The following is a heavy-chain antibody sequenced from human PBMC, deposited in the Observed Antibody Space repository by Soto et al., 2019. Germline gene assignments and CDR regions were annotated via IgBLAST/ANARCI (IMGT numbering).Heavy chain of an antibody. D-gene: IGHD3-10*01. CDR3: AKDRDYPRDYFHY. CDR2: VSPNGQGI. J-gene: IGHJ4*02. Sequence: GGSLRLSCAASGFTLGRYGMSWVRQAPGKGLEWVSAVSPNGQGIYYADSVRGRFTISRDFSKNTVFLHMHSLRAEDTAVYYCAKDRDYPRDYFHYWGQGTLVTVSS. V-gene: IGHV3-23*01. CDR1: GFTLGRYG.